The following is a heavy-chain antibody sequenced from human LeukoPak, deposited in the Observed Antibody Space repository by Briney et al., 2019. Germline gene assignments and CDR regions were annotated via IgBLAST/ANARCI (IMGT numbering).Heavy chain of an antibody. CDR3: TSGMAVAGYFDY. D-gene: IGHD6-19*01. CDR1: GFTFSSYW. CDR2: IRGKAYGGTT. Sequence: GGSLRLSCAASGFTFSSYWMHWVRQAPGKGLEWVGFIRGKAYGGTTEYAASVKGRFTISRDDSKSIAYLQMNSLKTEDTAVYYCTSGMAVAGYFDYWGQGTLVTVSS. J-gene: IGHJ4*02. V-gene: IGHV3-49*04.